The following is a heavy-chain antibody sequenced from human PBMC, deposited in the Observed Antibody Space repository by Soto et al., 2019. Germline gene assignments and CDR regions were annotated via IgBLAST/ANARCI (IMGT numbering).Heavy chain of an antibody. J-gene: IGHJ4*02. CDR1: GFTFSSYG. Sequence: QVQLVESGGGVVQPGRSLRLSCAASGFTFSSYGMHWVRQAPGKGLEWVAVISYDGSNKYYADSVKGRFTISRDNSKNTLYLQMNSLRAADTAVYYCASGQDFDYWGQGTLVTVSS. V-gene: IGHV3-30*03. CDR3: ASGQDFDY. CDR2: ISYDGSNK. D-gene: IGHD2-15*01.